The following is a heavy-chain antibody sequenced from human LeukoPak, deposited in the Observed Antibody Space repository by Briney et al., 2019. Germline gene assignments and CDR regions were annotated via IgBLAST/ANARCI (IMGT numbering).Heavy chain of an antibody. V-gene: IGHV1-18*01. J-gene: IGHJ4*02. Sequence: ASVKVSCKPSGYTFTSYGISWVRQAAGQGLEWMGWISAYNGNTNYAQKLQGRVIMTTDTSTSTAYMELRSLRSDDTAVYYCARAKVVIRGNANDYWGQGTLVTVSS. D-gene: IGHD3-22*01. CDR2: ISAYNGNT. CDR3: ARAKVVIRGNANDY. CDR1: GYTFTSYG.